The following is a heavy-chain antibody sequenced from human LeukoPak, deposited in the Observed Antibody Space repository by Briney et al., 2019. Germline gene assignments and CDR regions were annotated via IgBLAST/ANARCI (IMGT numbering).Heavy chain of an antibody. V-gene: IGHV5-51*01. D-gene: IGHD3-10*01. J-gene: IGHJ1*01. CDR3: ARQYYYGSGSYNYFQH. Sequence: GESLKISCKGSGYSFTSYWIGWVRQMPGKGLEWMGIIYPGDSDTRYSPSFQGQVTISADKSISTAYLQWSSLKASDTAMYYCARQYYYGSGSYNYFQHWGQGTLVTVSS. CDR1: GYSFTSYW. CDR2: IYPGDSDT.